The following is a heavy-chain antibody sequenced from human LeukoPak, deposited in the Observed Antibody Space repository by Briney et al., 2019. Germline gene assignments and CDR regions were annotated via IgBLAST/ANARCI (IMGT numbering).Heavy chain of an antibody. Sequence: SGGSLRLSCAASGFTFSDYYMSWIRQAPGKGLEWVSYISSSGSTIYYADSVKGRFTISRDNAKNSLYLQMNSLRAEDTAVYYCARDMDSGPDFFDYWGLGTLVTVSS. D-gene: IGHD1-26*01. CDR1: GFTFSDYY. J-gene: IGHJ4*02. CDR3: ARDMDSGPDFFDY. CDR2: ISSSGSTI. V-gene: IGHV3-11*04.